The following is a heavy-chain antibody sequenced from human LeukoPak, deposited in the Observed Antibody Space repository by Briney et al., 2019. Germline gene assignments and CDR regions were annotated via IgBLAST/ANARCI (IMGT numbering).Heavy chain of an antibody. CDR1: GGSISSGNYY. J-gene: IGHJ4*02. CDR3: AREFCSSASCPFDF. Sequence: SETLSLTCTVSGGSISSGNYYWSWIRQPAWKGLEWIGRIYTTLSTNYNPSLMSRFTISLDTSKNQFSLKLSSVTAADTALYYCAREFCSSASCPFDFWGQGTLVTVSS. D-gene: IGHD2-2*01. CDR2: IYTTLST. V-gene: IGHV4-61*02.